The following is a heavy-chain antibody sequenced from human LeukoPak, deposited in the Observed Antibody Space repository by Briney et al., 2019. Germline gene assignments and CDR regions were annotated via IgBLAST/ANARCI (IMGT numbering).Heavy chain of an antibody. CDR3: TRDLNHDSSG. V-gene: IGHV3-7*01. J-gene: IGHJ4*02. Sequence: GGSLRPSCAASGFSFSTYWMTWVRQAPGKGLECVANIATDGSETYYPASVKGRFTISRNNARSSLYLQMNNLRVEHTAIYYCTRDLNHDSSGWGQGTLVTVSS. D-gene: IGHD3-22*01. CDR2: IATDGSET. CDR1: GFSFSTYW.